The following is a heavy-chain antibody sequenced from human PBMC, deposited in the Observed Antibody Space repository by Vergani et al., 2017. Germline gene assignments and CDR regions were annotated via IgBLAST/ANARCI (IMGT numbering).Heavy chain of an antibody. CDR2: INHSGST. D-gene: IGHD6-19*01. V-gene: IGHV4-34*01. CDR1: GGSFSGYY. Sequence: QVQLQESGPGLVKPSETLSLTCAVYGGSFSGYYWSWIRQPPGKGLEWIGEINHSGSTNYNPSLKSRVTISVDTSKNQFSLKLSSVTAADTAVYYCASSIAVHTFDYWGQGTLVTVSS. CDR3: ASSIAVHTFDY. J-gene: IGHJ4*02.